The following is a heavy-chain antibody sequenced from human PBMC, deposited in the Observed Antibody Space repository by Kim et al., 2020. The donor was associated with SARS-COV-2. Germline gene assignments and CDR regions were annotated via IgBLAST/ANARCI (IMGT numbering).Heavy chain of an antibody. D-gene: IGHD3-16*01. J-gene: IGHJ4*02. CDR3: AKDRLWGNDYFYY. Sequence: DAGPGTGRFTRSKDNSMNTLTLQMTSLRAEDTAVYYCAKDRLWGNDYFYYWGQGTLVTVSS. V-gene: IGHV3-30*02.